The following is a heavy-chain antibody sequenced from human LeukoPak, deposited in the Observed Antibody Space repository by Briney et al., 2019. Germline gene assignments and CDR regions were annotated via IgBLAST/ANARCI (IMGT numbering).Heavy chain of an antibody. CDR3: ASESDTAMNY. CDR2: ISYDGSNK. Sequence: GGSLRLSCAASGFTFSSYAMHWVRQAPGKGLEWVAVISYDGSNKYYADSVKGRFTISRDNSKNTLYLQMNSLRAEDTAVYYCASESDTAMNYWGQGTLVTVSS. D-gene: IGHD5-18*01. V-gene: IGHV3-30-3*01. CDR1: GFTFSSYA. J-gene: IGHJ4*02.